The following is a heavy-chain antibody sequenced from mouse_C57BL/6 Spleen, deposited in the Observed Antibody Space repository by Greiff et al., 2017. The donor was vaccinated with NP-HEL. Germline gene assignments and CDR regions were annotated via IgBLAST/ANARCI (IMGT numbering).Heavy chain of an antibody. D-gene: IGHD1-1*01. J-gene: IGHJ4*01. CDR2: INPSSGYT. CDR1: GYTFTSYW. CDR3: ARFPITTGGERFGNYAMDY. V-gene: IGHV1-7*01. Sequence: VQLQQSGAELAKPGASVKLSCKASGYTFTSYWMHWVQQRPGQGLEWIGYINPSSGYTKYNQKFKDKATLTADKSSSTAYMQLSSLPYEDSAVEYCARFPITTGGERFGNYAMDYWGQGTSVTVSS.